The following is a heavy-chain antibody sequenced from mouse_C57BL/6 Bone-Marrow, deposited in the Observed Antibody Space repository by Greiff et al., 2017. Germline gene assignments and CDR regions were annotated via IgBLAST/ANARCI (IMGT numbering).Heavy chain of an antibody. D-gene: IGHD4-1*02. J-gene: IGHJ2*01. V-gene: IGHV1-63*01. Sequence: QVQLQQSGAELVRPGTSVKMSCKASGYTFTNYWIGWAKQRPGHGLEWIGDIYPGGGYPNYNEKFKGKATLTADKSSSTAYMQFSSLTSEDSAIDCCARSNWDVDFDDWGKGTTLTVSS. CDR3: ARSNWDVDFDD. CDR2: IYPGGGYP. CDR1: GYTFTNYW.